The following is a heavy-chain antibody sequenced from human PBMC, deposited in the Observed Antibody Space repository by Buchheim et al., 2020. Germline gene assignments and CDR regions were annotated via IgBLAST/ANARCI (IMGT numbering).Heavy chain of an antibody. J-gene: IGHJ6*02. CDR2: ITGSGGST. V-gene: IGHV3-23*01. CDR1: GFSFTTYA. D-gene: IGHD3-9*01. Sequence: EVQLLESGGGLLQPGGSLRLSCAASGFSFTTYAMTWVRQAPGKGLEWVSLITGSGGSTHYADSVKGRFTISRDNSKNTLYLQMNNLRAEDTAVYYCAKYLTSYDYYGMGVWGQGTT. CDR3: AKYLTSYDYYGMGV.